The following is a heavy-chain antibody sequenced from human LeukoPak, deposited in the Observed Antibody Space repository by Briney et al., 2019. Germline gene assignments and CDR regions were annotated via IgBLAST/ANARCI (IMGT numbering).Heavy chain of an antibody. CDR3: ARSLAAVTTGAGY. CDR1: GYTYASYY. CDR2: INPSGSST. Sequence: ASVKVSCKASGYTYASYYMHWVRQAPGQGLEWMGIINPSGSSTSYAQKFQGRVTMTRDTSTSTVYMELSSLSSDDTAVYYCARSLAAVTTGAGYWGQGTLVTVSS. D-gene: IGHD4-17*01. J-gene: IGHJ4*02. V-gene: IGHV1-46*01.